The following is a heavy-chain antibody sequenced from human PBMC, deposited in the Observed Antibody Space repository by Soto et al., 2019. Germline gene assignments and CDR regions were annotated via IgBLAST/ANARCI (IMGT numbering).Heavy chain of an antibody. CDR3: AKKPPSSIQGWAFGMDV. CDR2: TFTGGST. Sequence: EVQLVETGGGLIQPGGSLRLSSLASGFSVTTHYIIWVREPPGKGLEWVSTTFTGGSTHYADSVKGRFSISRDNSKNTVYLQMNNLRVEDTAVYYCAKKPPSSIQGWAFGMDVWGQGTTVSVSS. CDR1: GFSVTTHY. J-gene: IGHJ6*02. D-gene: IGHD1-26*01. V-gene: IGHV3-53*02.